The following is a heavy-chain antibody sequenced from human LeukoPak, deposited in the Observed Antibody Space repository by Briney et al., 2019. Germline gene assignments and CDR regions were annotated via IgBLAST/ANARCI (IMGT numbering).Heavy chain of an antibody. Sequence: PGESLRLSCAASGFTFSAYVVHWVRQAPGKGLEYVSTIDGNGGSTYYANSVKGRFTISRDNSKNTLNLQMGSLRVEDMAVYYCARGGGYCSRTGCYGIDYWGQGTLVTVSS. D-gene: IGHD2-2*01. CDR1: GFTFSAYV. CDR2: IDGNGGST. V-gene: IGHV3-64*01. J-gene: IGHJ4*02. CDR3: ARGGGYCSRTGCYGIDY.